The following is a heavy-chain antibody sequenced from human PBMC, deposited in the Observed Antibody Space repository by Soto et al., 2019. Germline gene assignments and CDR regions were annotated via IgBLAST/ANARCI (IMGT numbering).Heavy chain of an antibody. CDR1: SGSISSYY. Sequence: QVQLQESGPRLIKPSETLSLTCTVASGSISSYYWSCLRQPPGKGLAWIGYVYYSGTTNYNSSLKSRFTISIDPSKNQFSLTLNSVTAADTPVYYCARTPFYYFGLGTHLYYFDFFHQGALVTVSS. CDR3: ARTPFYYFGLGTHLYYFDF. CDR2: VYYSGTT. J-gene: IGHJ4*02. D-gene: IGHD3-10*01. V-gene: IGHV4-59*01.